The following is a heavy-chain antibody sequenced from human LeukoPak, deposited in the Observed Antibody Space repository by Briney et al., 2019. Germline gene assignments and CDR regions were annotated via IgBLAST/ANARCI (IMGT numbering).Heavy chain of an antibody. CDR3: ARGVGAPTRPFDY. CDR2: IYYSGST. Sequence: SETLSLTCTVSGGSISSYYWSWIRQPPGKGLEWIGYIYYSGSTNYNPSLKSRVTISVDTSKNQSSLKLSSVTAADTGVYYCARGVGAPTRPFDYWGQGTLVTVSS. V-gene: IGHV4-59*01. CDR1: GGSISSYY. D-gene: IGHD1-26*01. J-gene: IGHJ4*02.